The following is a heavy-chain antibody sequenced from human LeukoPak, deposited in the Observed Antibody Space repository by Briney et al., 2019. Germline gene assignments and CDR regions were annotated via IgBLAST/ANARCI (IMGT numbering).Heavy chain of an antibody. V-gene: IGHV3-30*03. CDR3: KMGDGSPPLGQ. D-gene: IGHD5-24*01. Sequence: GGSLRLSCAASGFTFSSFGMHWVRQAPGKGLEWVAVLSNDGSKSYYADSVKGRFTISRDNSKNTLYLQMNSLRAEDTAIYYCKMGDGSPPLGQWGQGTLVTVSS. J-gene: IGHJ4*02. CDR1: GFTFSSFG. CDR2: LSNDGSKS.